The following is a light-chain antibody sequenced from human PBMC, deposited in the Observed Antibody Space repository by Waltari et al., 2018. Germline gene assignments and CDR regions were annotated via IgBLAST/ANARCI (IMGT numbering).Light chain of an antibody. CDR1: QSLTKRY. CDR2: VAS. V-gene: IGKV3-20*01. Sequence: EVVLTQSPDTLSLSPGERATLSCRASQSLTKRYLAWYQQKPGRAPRLLIYVASSRAAGIPDRFSGSGSGTDFTLTISRLEPEDFAVYYCQQYGSSVLYTFGQGTKLEIK. J-gene: IGKJ2*01. CDR3: QQYGSSVLYT.